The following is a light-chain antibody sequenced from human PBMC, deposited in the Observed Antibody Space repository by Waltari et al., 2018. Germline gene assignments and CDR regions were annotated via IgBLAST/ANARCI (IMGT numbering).Light chain of an antibody. Sequence: QSALTQPASVSGSPGQSITLSCTGTSHDTGNYDLVSWYQQRPGEAPKLLMYGATKRPSGVSNRFSGSKSGKTASLTISGLQTEDEADYYCFSFVAANSFVFGPGTKVTVL. V-gene: IGLV2-23*01. CDR1: SHDTGNYDL. J-gene: IGLJ1*01. CDR3: FSFVAANSFV. CDR2: GAT.